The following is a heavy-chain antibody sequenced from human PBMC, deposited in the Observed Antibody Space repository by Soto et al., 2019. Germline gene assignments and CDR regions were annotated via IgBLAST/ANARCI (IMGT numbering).Heavy chain of an antibody. CDR2: IYPGDSDT. J-gene: IGHJ6*02. CDR1: GYSFTSYW. D-gene: IGHD6-13*01. CDR3: ARHVIAAAGTIGMDV. Sequence: GESLKISCKGSGYSFTSYWIGWVRQMPGKGLEWMGIIYPGDSDTRYSPSFQGQGTISADKSISTAYLQWSSLKASDTAMYYCARHVIAAAGTIGMDVWGQGTTVTGSS. V-gene: IGHV5-51*01.